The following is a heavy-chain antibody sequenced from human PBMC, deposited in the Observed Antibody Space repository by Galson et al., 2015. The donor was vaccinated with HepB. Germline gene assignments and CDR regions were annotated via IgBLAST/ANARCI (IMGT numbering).Heavy chain of an antibody. V-gene: IGHV3-73*01. Sequence: SLRLSCAASGFTFSGSAIHRVRQASGKGLEWVGRIRSKASSHATAYTASLKGRFTISRDDSKNTAYLHMNSLKTEDTAVYYCARLGDLSGYSSLWGQGTLVTVSS. CDR3: ARLGDLSGYSSL. CDR2: IRSKASSHAT. CDR1: GFTFSGSA. J-gene: IGHJ4*02. D-gene: IGHD6-19*01.